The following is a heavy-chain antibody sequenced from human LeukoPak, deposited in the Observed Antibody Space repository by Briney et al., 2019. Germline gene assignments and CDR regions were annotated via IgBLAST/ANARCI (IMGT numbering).Heavy chain of an antibody. CDR3: ARAVGATPIDY. CDR2: IIPILGIA. J-gene: IGHJ4*02. D-gene: IGHD1-26*01. Sequence: SVKVSCKASGGTFSSYTISWVRQAPRQGLEWMGRIIPILGIANYAQKFQGRVTITADKSTSTAYMELSSLRSEDAAVYYCARAVGATPIDYWGQGTLVTVSS. CDR1: GGTFSSYT. V-gene: IGHV1-69*02.